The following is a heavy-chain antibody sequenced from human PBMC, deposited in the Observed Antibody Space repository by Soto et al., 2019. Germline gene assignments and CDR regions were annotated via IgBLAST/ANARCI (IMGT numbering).Heavy chain of an antibody. D-gene: IGHD1-26*01. J-gene: IGHJ6*02. CDR1: GGSISSGGYY. V-gene: IGHV4-31*03. CDR3: ARDGGAEGDYYYGMDV. CDR2: IYYSGST. Sequence: PSETLSLTCTVSGGSISSGGYYWSWIRQHPGKGLEWIGYIYYSGSTYYNPSFKSRVTISVDTSKNQFSLKLSSVTAADTAVYYCARDGGAEGDYYYGMDVWGQGTTVTVSS.